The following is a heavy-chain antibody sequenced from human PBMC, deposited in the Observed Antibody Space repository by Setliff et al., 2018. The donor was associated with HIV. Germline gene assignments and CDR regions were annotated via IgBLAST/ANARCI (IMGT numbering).Heavy chain of an antibody. D-gene: IGHD5-12*01. CDR2: INPTGGST. CDR3: ASAGAWQRNALDI. J-gene: IGHJ3*02. CDR1: GYSFTNHY. Sequence: ASVKVSCKPSGYSFTNHYMHWVRQAPGQGLEGMGVINPTGGSTRNTQKFQGRVAMTRYTSTSTVYMELSSLRSEDTAVCYCASAGAWQRNALDIWGQGTMVTVSS. V-gene: IGHV1-46*01.